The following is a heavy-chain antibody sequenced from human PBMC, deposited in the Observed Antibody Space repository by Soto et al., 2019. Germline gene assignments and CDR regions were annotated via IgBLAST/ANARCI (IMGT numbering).Heavy chain of an antibody. CDR1: GFTFNNYA. CDR2: ISATVGST. V-gene: IGHV3-23*01. Sequence: GGSLRLSCAASGFTFNNYAMNWVRQAPGKGLEWVATISATVGSTYYADSVKGRLTISRDNSKNTLYLQMNGLRVEDTAVYYCAKDRLAGNFDYWGQGTQVTVSS. CDR3: AKDRLAGNFDY. J-gene: IGHJ4*02.